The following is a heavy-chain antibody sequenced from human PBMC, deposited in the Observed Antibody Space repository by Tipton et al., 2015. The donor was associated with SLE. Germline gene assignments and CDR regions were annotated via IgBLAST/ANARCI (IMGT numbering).Heavy chain of an antibody. D-gene: IGHD3/OR15-3a*01. CDR2: VDYSGNT. V-gene: IGHV4-31*03. CDR3: ARMDGLETGAHDH. CDR1: GVSISSDGYY. Sequence: TLSLTCSVSGVSISSDGYYWSWIRQHPGKGLEWIGSVDYSGNTHYNPSLRSRITISIDTSKNHFSLRSNSVTAADTAVHYCARMDGLETGAHDHWGQGALVTVSS. J-gene: IGHJ5*02.